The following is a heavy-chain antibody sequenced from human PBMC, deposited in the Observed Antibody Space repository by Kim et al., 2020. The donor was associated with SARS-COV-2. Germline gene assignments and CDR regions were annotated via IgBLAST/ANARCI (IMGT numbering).Heavy chain of an antibody. CDR1: GYTFTSCS. D-gene: IGHD2-8*02. V-gene: IGHV1-3*04. CDR2: LNTATGDT. CDR3: VASLCATWWNNFDY. Sequence: ASVKVSCKASGYTFTSCSIHWLRQAPGQRPEWMGWLNTATGDTQYSQTFTGRVSIGGDKSTSTTYLDLFSLRSDDTAIFYCVASLCATWWNNFDYWGQGT. J-gene: IGHJ4*01.